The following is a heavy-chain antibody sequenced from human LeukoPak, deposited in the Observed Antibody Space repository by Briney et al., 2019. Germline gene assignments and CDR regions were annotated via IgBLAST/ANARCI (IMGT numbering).Heavy chain of an antibody. CDR3: ARDPGYSSSWYLY. Sequence: ASVKVSCKASGYIFSIYAMIWVRQAPGQGLEWMGWISAYNGNTNYAQKLQGRVTMTTDTSTGTAYMELRSLRSDDTAVYYCARDPGYSSSWYLYWGQGTLVTVSS. D-gene: IGHD6-13*01. V-gene: IGHV1-18*01. CDR1: GYIFSIYA. CDR2: ISAYNGNT. J-gene: IGHJ4*02.